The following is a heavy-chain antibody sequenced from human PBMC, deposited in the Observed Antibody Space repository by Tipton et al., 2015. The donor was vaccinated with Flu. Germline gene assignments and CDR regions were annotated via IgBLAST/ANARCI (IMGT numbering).Heavy chain of an antibody. V-gene: IGHV3-15*01. CDR3: TAGVGATDHDY. J-gene: IGHJ4*02. Sequence: SLRLSCVASGLTFSEAWMSWVRQAPGKGLEWVGRIKSKTDSGTRDFAAPVKGRFSISRDESKNTLYLQMNSLKIEDTAVYYCTAGVGATDHDYWGQGTLVTVSS. D-gene: IGHD1-26*01. CDR2: IKSKTDSGTR. CDR1: GLTFSEAW.